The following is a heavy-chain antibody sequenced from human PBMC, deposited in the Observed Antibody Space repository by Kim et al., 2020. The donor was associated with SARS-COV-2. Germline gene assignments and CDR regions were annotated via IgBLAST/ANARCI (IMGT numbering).Heavy chain of an antibody. CDR1: GGSFSGYY. CDR2: INHSGST. CDR3: ARVRIAAAAIDY. D-gene: IGHD6-13*01. V-gene: IGHV4-34*01. J-gene: IGHJ4*02. Sequence: SETLSLTCAVYGGSFSGYYWSWIRQPPGKGLEWIGEINHSGSTNYNPSLKSRVTISVDTSKNQFSLKLSSVTAADTAVYYCARVRIAAAAIDYWGQGTLVTVSS.